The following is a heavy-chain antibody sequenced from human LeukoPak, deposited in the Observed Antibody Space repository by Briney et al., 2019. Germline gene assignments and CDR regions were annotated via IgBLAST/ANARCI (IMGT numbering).Heavy chain of an antibody. CDR3: ARDRYPSVLPQNWFDP. V-gene: IGHV3-21*04. J-gene: IGHJ5*02. Sequence: GGSLRLSCAASGFTFSSYNMNWVRQAPGKGLEWVSSISHSSSYIYYADSVKGRFTISRDNAKNSLDLQMNSLRAEDTAVYYCARDRYPSVLPQNWFDPWGQGTLVTVSS. CDR1: GFTFSSYN. D-gene: IGHD3-10*01. CDR2: ISHSSSYI.